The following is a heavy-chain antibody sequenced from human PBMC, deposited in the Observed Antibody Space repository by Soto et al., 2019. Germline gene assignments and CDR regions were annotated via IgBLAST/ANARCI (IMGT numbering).Heavy chain of an antibody. J-gene: IGHJ4*02. CDR1: GGSISTYY. CDR3: ARYAGSSWFDY. CDR2: INYSGRT. V-gene: IGHV4-59*01. D-gene: IGHD6-13*01. Sequence: SETLSLTCTVSGGSISTYYWSWIRQPPGKGLEWIGYINYSGRTNYNPSLKSRVTMSLDTSKNQFSLKLRSVTAADTALFYCARYAGSSWFDYWGQGTLVTVSS.